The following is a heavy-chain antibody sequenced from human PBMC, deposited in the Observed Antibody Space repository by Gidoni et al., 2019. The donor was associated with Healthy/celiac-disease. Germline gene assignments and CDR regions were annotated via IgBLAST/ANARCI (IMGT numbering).Heavy chain of an antibody. CDR2: ISGSGGST. J-gene: IGHJ4*02. V-gene: IGHV3-23*01. CDR1: GFTVSSYA. CDR3: AKGRDGYNKFRVSGFDY. Sequence: EVQLLESGGGLLQPGGSLRLSCAASGFTVSSYAMSWVRQAPGKGVEWVSAISGSGGSTYYADSVKGRFTISRDNSKNTLYLQMNSLRAEDTAVYYCAKGRDGYNKFRVSGFDYWGQGTLVTVSS. D-gene: IGHD5-12*01.